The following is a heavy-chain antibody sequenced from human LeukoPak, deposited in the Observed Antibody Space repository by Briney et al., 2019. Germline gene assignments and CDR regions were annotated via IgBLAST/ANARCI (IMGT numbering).Heavy chain of an antibody. J-gene: IGHJ5*02. Sequence: TSETLSLTCAVYGGSFSGYYWSWIRQPPGKGLEWIGEINHSRSTNYNPSLKSRVTISVDTSKNQFSLKLSSVTAADTAVYYCASFLAMVRANWFDPWGQGTLVTVSS. CDR3: ASFLAMVRANWFDP. CDR2: INHSRST. V-gene: IGHV4-34*01. CDR1: GGSFSGYY. D-gene: IGHD3-10*01.